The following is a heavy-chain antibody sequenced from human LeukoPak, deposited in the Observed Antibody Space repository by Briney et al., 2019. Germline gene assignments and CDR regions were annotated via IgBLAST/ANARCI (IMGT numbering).Heavy chain of an antibody. CDR1: GGSISSYY. D-gene: IGHD6-6*01. CDR3: ASRTPSIAALLGYYYMDV. Sequence: SETLSLTCTVSGGSISSYYWSWIRQPAGKGLEWIGRIYTSGSTNYNPSLKSRVTISVDTSKKQFSLKLISVTAADTAVYYCASRTPSIAALLGYYYMDVWGKGTTVTVSS. V-gene: IGHV4-4*07. CDR2: IYTSGST. J-gene: IGHJ6*03.